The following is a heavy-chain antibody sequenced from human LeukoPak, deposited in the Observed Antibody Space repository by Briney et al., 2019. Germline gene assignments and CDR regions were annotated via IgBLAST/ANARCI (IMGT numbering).Heavy chain of an antibody. CDR1: GFTFTSYA. J-gene: IGHJ4*02. V-gene: IGHV3-23*01. CDR2: ISPSGGST. CDR3: ARPTYSGSYYWFDY. D-gene: IGHD1-26*01. Sequence: GGSLRLSCAASGFTFTSYAMSWVRQAPGKGLEWVSAISPSGGSTYYPDSVKGRFTISRDNSKNTLYLQMNSLRAEDTAVYYCARPTYSGSYYWFDYWGQGTLVTVSS.